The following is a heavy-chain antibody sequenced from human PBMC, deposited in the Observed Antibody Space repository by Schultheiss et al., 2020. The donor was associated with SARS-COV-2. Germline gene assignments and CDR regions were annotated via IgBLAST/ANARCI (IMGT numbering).Heavy chain of an antibody. CDR3: AKDGIVVVPAAIQDYYYYMDV. CDR2: ISYDGSNK. CDR1: GFTVSSNY. V-gene: IGHV3-30*18. J-gene: IGHJ6*03. Sequence: GGSLRLSCAASGFTVSSNYMSWVRQAPGKGLEWVAVISYDGSNKYYADSVKGRFTISRDNSKNTLYLQMNSLRAEDTAVYYCAKDGIVVVPAAIQDYYYYMDVWGKGTTVTVSS. D-gene: IGHD2-2*02.